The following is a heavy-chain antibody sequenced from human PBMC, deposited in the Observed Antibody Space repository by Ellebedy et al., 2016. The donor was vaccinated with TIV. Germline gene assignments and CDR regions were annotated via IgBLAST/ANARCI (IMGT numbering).Heavy chain of an antibody. CDR2: ISAYNGNT. J-gene: IGHJ4*02. CDR3: ARDFQWAPGSRTDY. V-gene: IGHV1-18*01. Sequence: AALVKVSCKASGYTFTSYGISWVRQAPGQGLEWMGWISAYNGNTNYAQKLQGRVTMTTDTSTSKAYMELRSLRSDDTAVYYCARDFQWAPGSRTDYWGQGTLVTVSS. D-gene: IGHD3-10*01. CDR1: GYTFTSYG.